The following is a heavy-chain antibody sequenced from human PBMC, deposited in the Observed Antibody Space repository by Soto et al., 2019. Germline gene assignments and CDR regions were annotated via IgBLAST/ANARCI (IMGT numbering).Heavy chain of an antibody. CDR1: GYTFTSYD. Sequence: QVQLVQSGAEVKKPGASVKVSCKASGYTFTSYDINWVRQATGQGLEWMGWMNPNSGNTGYAQKFKGRVTMTRNTSISTAYMELRSLRSEDTAVYYCASGGYCSGGSCYEDYWGQGTLVTVSS. CDR2: MNPNSGNT. V-gene: IGHV1-8*01. D-gene: IGHD2-15*01. J-gene: IGHJ4*02. CDR3: ASGGYCSGGSCYEDY.